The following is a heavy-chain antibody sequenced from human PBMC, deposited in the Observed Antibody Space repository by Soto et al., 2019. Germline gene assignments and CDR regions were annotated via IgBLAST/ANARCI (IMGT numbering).Heavy chain of an antibody. D-gene: IGHD3-3*01. CDR2: ISYDGSNK. J-gene: IGHJ4*02. CDR3: AKPRDFWSGYYDY. Sequence: GGSLRLSCAASGFTFSSYRMHWVRQAPGKGLEWVAVISYDGSNKYYADSVKGRFTISRDNSKNTLYLQMNSLRAEDTAVYYCAKPRDFWSGYYDYWGEGT. CDR1: GFTFSSYR. V-gene: IGHV3-30*18.